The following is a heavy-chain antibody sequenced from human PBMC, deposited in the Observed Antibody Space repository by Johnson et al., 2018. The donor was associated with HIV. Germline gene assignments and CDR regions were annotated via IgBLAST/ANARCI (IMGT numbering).Heavy chain of an antibody. CDR2: ISYDGSNK. J-gene: IGHJ3*01. V-gene: IGHV3-30-3*01. Sequence: QVQLLESGGGVVQPGRSLRLYCAASGFTFSSYAMHWVRQAPGKGLEWVAVISYDGSNKYYADSGKGRFTISRDNARNSLYLQMNSLRAEDTAVYFCARILLGYCRAWGQGTMVTVSS. CDR1: GFTFSSYA. CDR3: ARILLGYCRA. D-gene: IGHD2-15*01.